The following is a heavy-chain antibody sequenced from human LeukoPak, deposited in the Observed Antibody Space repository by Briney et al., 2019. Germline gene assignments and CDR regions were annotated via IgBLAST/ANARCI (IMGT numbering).Heavy chain of an antibody. CDR3: ARGLRQGSAWSWGPKEKSYQYMDV. CDR2: MSYSGST. CDR1: APMRGYY. D-gene: IGHD6-19*01. Sequence: PSETLSLTCSGAPMRGYYWSWIRQPPGQGLEWIGYMSYSGSTKYNPALESRVSISTDTSKSQFSLKLTSVTAADSAVYFCARGLRQGSAWSWGPKEKSYQYMDVWGTGTTVIVSS. V-gene: IGHV4-59*12. J-gene: IGHJ6*04.